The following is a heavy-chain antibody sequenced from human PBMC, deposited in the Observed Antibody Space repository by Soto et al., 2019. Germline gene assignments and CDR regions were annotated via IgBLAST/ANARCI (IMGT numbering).Heavy chain of an antibody. CDR3: ARVFGSGSYIAFDF. V-gene: IGHV1-18*01. J-gene: IGHJ3*01. Sequence: QVQLVQSGAEVKKPGASVKVSCKASGYTFNHYGISWVRQAPGQGLAWMGWISALNGNTKYVDNFQDRVTMTSDTSTNTSYLEVRSLRSGDTAMYYCARVFGSGSYIAFDFWGQGTMVTVSS. CDR1: GYTFNHYG. CDR2: ISALNGNT. D-gene: IGHD3-10*01.